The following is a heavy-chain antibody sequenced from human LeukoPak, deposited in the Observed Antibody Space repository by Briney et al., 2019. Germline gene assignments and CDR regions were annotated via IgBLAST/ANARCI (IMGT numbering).Heavy chain of an antibody. CDR1: GFIFSNYA. V-gene: IGHV3-23*01. CDR2: ISGGGGTT. D-gene: IGHD5-18*01. Sequence: GGSLRLSCAASGFIFSNYAMSWVRQAPGKGLEWVSGISGGGGTTYYADSVKGRFTISRDNSQNTLYLQTNSLRADDTAVYYCAKMDARTTAMRGMDVWGQGTTVTVSS. CDR3: AKMDARTTAMRGMDV. J-gene: IGHJ6*02.